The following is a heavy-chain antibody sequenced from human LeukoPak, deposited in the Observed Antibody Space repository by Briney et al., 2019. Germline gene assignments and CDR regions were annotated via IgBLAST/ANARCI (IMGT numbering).Heavy chain of an antibody. CDR2: IWYDGSSK. D-gene: IGHD3-16*01. CDR3: ARAAPSGGVPYYYSYYMDV. Sequence: GRSLRLSCAASGFTFSSYAMHWVRQAPGKGLEWVALIWYDGSSKYYADSVKGRFTISRDNSKNTLNLQMNSLRGEDTALYYCARAAPSGGVPYYYSYYMDVWGKGTTVTVSS. J-gene: IGHJ6*03. V-gene: IGHV3-33*01. CDR1: GFTFSSYA.